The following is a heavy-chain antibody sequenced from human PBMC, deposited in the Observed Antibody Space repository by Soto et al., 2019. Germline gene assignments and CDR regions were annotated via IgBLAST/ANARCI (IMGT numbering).Heavy chain of an antibody. CDR3: ASAGFWSGPHDAFDI. CDR1: GFTFSSYS. Sequence: EVQLVESGGGLVQPGGSLRLSCAASGFTFSSYSMNWVRQAPGKGLEWVSYISSSSSTIYYADSVKGRFTISRDNAKNSQYLKMNSLRDEDTAVYYCASAGFWSGPHDAFDIWGQGTMVTVSS. CDR2: ISSSSSTI. D-gene: IGHD3-3*01. V-gene: IGHV3-48*02. J-gene: IGHJ3*02.